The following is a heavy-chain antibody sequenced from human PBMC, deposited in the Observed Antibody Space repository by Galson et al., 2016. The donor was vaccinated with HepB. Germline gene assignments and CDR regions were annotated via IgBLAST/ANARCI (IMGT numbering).Heavy chain of an antibody. V-gene: IGHV3-64D*06. J-gene: IGHJ4*02. CDR1: GFTFSAIG. CDR2: ISGNGERT. CDR3: LTDRGY. Sequence: SLRLSCAASGFTFSAIGLQWARRAPGKGLEYVSGISGNGERTYFADSVKGKFTISRDNSQNTVYLQMSSLKVEDTAVYYCLTDRGYWGQGTLVTVSS.